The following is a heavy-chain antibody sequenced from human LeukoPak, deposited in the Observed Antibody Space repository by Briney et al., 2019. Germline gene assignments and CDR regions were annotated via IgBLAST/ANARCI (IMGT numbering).Heavy chain of an antibody. CDR2: ISSSSSYI. Sequence: GGSLRLSCAASGFTFSSYSMNWVRQAPGKGLEWVSSISSSSSYIYYADSVKGRFTISRDNARNSLYLQMNSLRVDDTAVYYCARGRESYDYVWGSPMGDYWGQGTLVTVSS. D-gene: IGHD3-16*01. CDR1: GFTFSSYS. J-gene: IGHJ4*02. CDR3: ARGRESYDYVWGSPMGDY. V-gene: IGHV3-21*01.